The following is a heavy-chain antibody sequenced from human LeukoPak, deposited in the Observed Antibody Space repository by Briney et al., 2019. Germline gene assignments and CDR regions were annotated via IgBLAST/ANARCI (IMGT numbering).Heavy chain of an antibody. Sequence: ASVEVSCKASGYTFTSYDINWVRQATGQGLEWMGWMNPNSGNTGYAQKFQGRVTMTRNTSISTAYMELSSLRSEDTAVYYCARSEGGGSYYDSSGYLWGQGTLVTVSS. CDR1: GYTFTSYD. D-gene: IGHD3-22*01. CDR2: MNPNSGNT. CDR3: ARSEGGGSYYDSSGYL. J-gene: IGHJ4*02. V-gene: IGHV1-8*01.